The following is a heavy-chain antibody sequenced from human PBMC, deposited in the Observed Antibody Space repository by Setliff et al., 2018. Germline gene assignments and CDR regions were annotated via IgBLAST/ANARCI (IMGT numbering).Heavy chain of an antibody. Sequence: SETLSLTCSVSGGAVSGDYWTWIRQPPGKGLEYIGYINYSGSTNYNPSLKSRVTISGDTSKNQVSLRLSSVTAADTAVYYCARYTPKLPELGIYGWFDYWGQGTPVTVSS. CDR2: INYSGST. J-gene: IGHJ4*02. CDR1: GGAVSGDY. CDR3: ARYTPKLPELGIYGWFDY. V-gene: IGHV4-59*02. D-gene: IGHD7-27*01.